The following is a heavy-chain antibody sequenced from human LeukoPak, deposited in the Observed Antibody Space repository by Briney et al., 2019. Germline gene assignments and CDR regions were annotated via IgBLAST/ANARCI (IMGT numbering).Heavy chain of an antibody. CDR2: IYYSGST. J-gene: IGHJ4*02. CDR3: ARDSRARGYSYGYHY. V-gene: IGHV4-59*12. CDR1: GGSISSYY. D-gene: IGHD5-18*01. Sequence: SETLSLTCTVSGGSISSYYWSWIRQPPGKGLEWIGYIYYSGSTNYNPSLKSRVTISVDTSKNQFSLKLSSVTAADTAVYYCARDSRARGYSYGYHYWGQGTLVTVSS.